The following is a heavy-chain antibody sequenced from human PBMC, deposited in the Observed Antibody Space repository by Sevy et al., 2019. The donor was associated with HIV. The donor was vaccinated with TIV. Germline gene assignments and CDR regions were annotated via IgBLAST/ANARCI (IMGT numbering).Heavy chain of an antibody. Sequence: SETLSLTCTVSGGSISSGGYYWSWIRQHPGKGLEWIGYIYYSGSTYYNPSLKSRVTISVDTSKNQFSLKLSSVTAADTAVYYCARDSSYCSGGSCYPGVYYYGVDVWGQGTTVTVSS. CDR2: IYYSGST. D-gene: IGHD2-15*01. CDR1: GGSISSGGYY. CDR3: ARDSSYCSGGSCYPGVYYYGVDV. J-gene: IGHJ6*02. V-gene: IGHV4-31*03.